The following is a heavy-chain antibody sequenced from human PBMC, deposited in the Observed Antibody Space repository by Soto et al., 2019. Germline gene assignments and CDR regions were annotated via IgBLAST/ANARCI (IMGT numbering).Heavy chain of an antibody. J-gene: IGHJ6*02. CDR3: ARKELEMATELSYYYNYGMDV. V-gene: IGHV1-69*06. CDR2: IIPMFATA. CDR1: GGTLSNYI. Sequence: QVQLVQSGAEVKKPGSSVKVSCKASGGTLSNYIISWVRQAPGQGLEWMGGIIPMFATANHAQTFQGRVTMTADNSTSTVFMELSSLRSEDTAVYYSARKELEMATELSYYYNYGMDVWCQGTTVTVSS. D-gene: IGHD3-3*01.